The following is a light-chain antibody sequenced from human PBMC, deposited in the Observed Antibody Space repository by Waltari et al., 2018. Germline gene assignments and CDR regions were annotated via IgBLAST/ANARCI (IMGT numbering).Light chain of an antibody. J-gene: IGKJ2*01. CDR1: QTIYIY. CDR3: QQSYSTPET. CDR2: STS. V-gene: IGKV1-39*01. Sequence: TCRASQTIYIYLNWYQQKPWRAPKLLIYSTSILQSGVPSRFSGSGSGTDFTLTISSLQPEDVASYFCQQSYSTPETFGQGTKLEIK.